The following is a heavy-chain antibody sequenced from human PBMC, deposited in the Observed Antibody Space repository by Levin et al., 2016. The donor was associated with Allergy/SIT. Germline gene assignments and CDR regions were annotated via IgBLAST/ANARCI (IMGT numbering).Heavy chain of an antibody. Sequence: WIRQPPGKGLEWIGEINHSGSTNYNPSLKSRVTISVDTSKNQFSLKLSSVTAADTAVYYCARYCSGGSCYQDAFDIWGQGTMVTVSS. V-gene: IGHV4-34*01. CDR3: ARYCSGGSCYQDAFDI. D-gene: IGHD2-15*01. CDR2: INHSGST. J-gene: IGHJ3*02.